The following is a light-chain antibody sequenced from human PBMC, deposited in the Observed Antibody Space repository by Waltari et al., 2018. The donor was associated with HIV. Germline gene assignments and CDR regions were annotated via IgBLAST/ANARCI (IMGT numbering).Light chain of an antibody. V-gene: IGKV3-20*01. CDR2: DAS. CDR3: QQYGSSPYT. J-gene: IGKJ2*01. CDR1: QSVSSNY. Sequence: EIGLTQPPGTLSLSQEERATLSCRSDQSVSSNYLAWYQQKPGQTPRLLIYDASKRATAIPDRFSGGGSGTDFTLTIARLEPEDFAVYSCQQYGSSPYTFGQGTKLEIK.